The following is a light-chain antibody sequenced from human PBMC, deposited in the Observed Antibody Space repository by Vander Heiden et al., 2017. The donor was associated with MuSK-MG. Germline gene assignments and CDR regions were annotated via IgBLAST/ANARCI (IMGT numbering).Light chain of an antibody. CDR1: QSVLYRSNNKNY. CDR2: WAS. CDR3: QQYASTGWT. J-gene: IGKJ1*01. Sequence: DIVMTQSPDALAVSLGERATIHCRSSQSVLYRSNNKNYLGWYQQKPVQPPKLLIYWASTRESGVPDRFSGSGSGTDFTLTISSLQAEDVAVYYCQQYASTGWTFGQGTEVEIK. V-gene: IGKV4-1*01.